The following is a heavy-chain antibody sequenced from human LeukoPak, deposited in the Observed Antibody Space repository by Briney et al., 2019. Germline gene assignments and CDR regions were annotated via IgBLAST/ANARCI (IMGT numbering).Heavy chain of an antibody. Sequence: SETLSLTCTVSGGSISSYYWSWIRQPPGKGLEYIGCIYYSGNTNSNPSLNSRVTISVDTSKNQFSLKLSSVTAADTAVYYCARRGSGASLEYYFDLWGRGTLVTVSS. CDR1: GGSISSYY. CDR2: IYYSGNT. J-gene: IGHJ2*01. V-gene: IGHV4-59*08. CDR3: ARRGSGASLEYYFDL. D-gene: IGHD1-14*01.